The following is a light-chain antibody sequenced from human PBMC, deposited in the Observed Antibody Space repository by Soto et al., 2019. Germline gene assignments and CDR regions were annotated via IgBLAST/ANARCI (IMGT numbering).Light chain of an antibody. CDR3: QRYNNWPLT. Sequence: EIVVTQSPGTLSLSPGERATLSCRASQGIGSTLAWYQQKPGQTPRLLIYGASTRATGVPARFSGSGSGTEFTLTINSLQSEDSAVYYCQRYNNWPLTFGGGTRWIS. CDR2: GAS. CDR1: QGIGST. J-gene: IGKJ4*01. V-gene: IGKV3-15*01.